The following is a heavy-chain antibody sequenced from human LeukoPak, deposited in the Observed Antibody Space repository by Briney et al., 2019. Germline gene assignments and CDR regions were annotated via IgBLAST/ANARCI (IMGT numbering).Heavy chain of an antibody. Sequence: SETLSLTCTVSGGSISSYYWSWIRQPAGEGLEWIGRLYTSGSTNYNPSLKSRVTMSVDTSKNQFSLKLTSMTAADTAVYYCARRGISGYYYGWGRGTLVSVSS. J-gene: IGHJ4*02. V-gene: IGHV4-4*07. CDR1: GGSISSYY. CDR2: LYTSGST. D-gene: IGHD3-22*01. CDR3: ARRGISGYYYG.